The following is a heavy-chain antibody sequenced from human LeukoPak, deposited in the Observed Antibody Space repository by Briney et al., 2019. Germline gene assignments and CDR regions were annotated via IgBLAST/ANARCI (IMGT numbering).Heavy chain of an antibody. D-gene: IGHD1-26*01. Sequence: PGGSLRLSCAASGFTFSSYWMSWVRQAPGKGLEWVANIKQEDGSEKYYVDSVKGRFTISRGNAKNSLYLQMNSLRAEDTAVHYCARVSGRYGGAFDNWGQGTLVTVSS. CDR3: ARVSGRYGGAFDN. CDR1: GFTFSSYW. CDR2: IKQEDGSEK. J-gene: IGHJ4*02. V-gene: IGHV3-7*05.